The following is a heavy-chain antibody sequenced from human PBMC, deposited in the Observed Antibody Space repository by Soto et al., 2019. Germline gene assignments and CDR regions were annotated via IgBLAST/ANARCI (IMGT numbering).Heavy chain of an antibody. D-gene: IGHD2-15*01. CDR3: TRSIGPSCYSSFDY. J-gene: IGHJ4*02. CDR1: GFTFDDYA. V-gene: IGHV3-9*01. Sequence: EVQLVESGGGLVQPGRSLRLSCAASGFTFDDYAIHWVRQAPGKGLEWVSGISWNRGTIGYADSVKGRFTSSRDNAKNSLYLQMNSLRAEDTALYYCTRSIGPSCYSSFDYFGQGTLVTVSS. CDR2: ISWNRGTI.